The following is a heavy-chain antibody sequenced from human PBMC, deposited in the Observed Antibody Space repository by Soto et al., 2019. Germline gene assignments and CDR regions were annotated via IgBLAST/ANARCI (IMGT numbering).Heavy chain of an antibody. CDR2: IYSGGYT. V-gene: IGHV3-53*01. CDR3: GTPAGGGGY. Sequence: EVQLVESGGGLIQPGGSLRLSCAVSGFTVSNNYMSWVRQAPGKGLEGVSVIYSGGYTAYGDSVKGRFTISRDNSNNTFFLQKNARAPPAPAVYYCGTPAGGGGYGGQGTLVTVSS. D-gene: IGHD3-10*01. CDR1: GFTVSNNY. J-gene: IGHJ4*02.